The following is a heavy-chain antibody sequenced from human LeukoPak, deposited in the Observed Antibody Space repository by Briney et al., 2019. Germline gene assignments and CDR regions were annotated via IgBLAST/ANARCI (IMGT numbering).Heavy chain of an antibody. CDR1: GFSFAYYA. J-gene: IGHJ4*02. D-gene: IGHD2-21*02. V-gene: IGHV3-43*02. CDR2: ITANGDST. CDR3: AKGIEAGTAGFSFDY. Sequence: GGSLRLSCAASGFSFAYYAMHWVRQAPGKGLEWVSLITANGDSTYYADSVKGQFTISRDNSKNSLSLQMNSLRTEDTALYYCAKGIEAGTAGFSFDYWGQGTLVAVSS.